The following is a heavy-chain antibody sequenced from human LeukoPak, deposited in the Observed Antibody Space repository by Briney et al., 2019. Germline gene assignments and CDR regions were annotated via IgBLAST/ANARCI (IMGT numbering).Heavy chain of an antibody. Sequence: GGSMRLSCAASRFTLHHCWRQWLRQVPGKGLEWVSRSDGSSATFADSVRGRFTVSRDNAKNTLCLQMNSLRAEDTAVYYCARDDYHRLWGQGTLVTVSS. CDR1: RFTLHHCW. J-gene: IGHJ4*02. CDR2: SDGSSA. V-gene: IGHV3-74*01. CDR3: ARDDYHRL. D-gene: IGHD4-11*01.